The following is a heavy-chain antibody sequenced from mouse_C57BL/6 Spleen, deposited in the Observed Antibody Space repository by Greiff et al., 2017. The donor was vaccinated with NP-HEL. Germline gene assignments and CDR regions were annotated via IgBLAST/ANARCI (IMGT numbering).Heavy chain of an antibody. Sequence: EVKVEESGTVLARPGASVKMSCKTSGYTFTSYWMHWVKQRPGQGLEWIGAIYPGNSDTSYNQKFKGKAKLTAVTSASTAYMELSSLTNEDSAVYYCTRSVYDGYSELVYFDYWGQGTTLTVSS. CDR3: TRSVYDGYSELVYFDY. CDR2: IYPGNSDT. V-gene: IGHV1-5*01. CDR1: GYTFTSYW. D-gene: IGHD2-3*01. J-gene: IGHJ2*01.